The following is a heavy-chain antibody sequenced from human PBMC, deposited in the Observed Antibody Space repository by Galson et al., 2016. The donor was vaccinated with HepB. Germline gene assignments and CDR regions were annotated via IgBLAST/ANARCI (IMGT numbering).Heavy chain of an antibody. D-gene: IGHD6-25*01. J-gene: IGHJ4*02. CDR1: GGSISSNNW. CDR2: VYRSGST. CDR3: ARQQEAQDGYDS. Sequence: SETLSLTCGVSGGSISSNNWWGWVRQPPGQGLEWIGEVYRSGSTNYTPSLKRRVSMSVDKSKNQFSLNMTSVTAADTAVYYCARQQEAQDGYDSWGQGTLVTVSS. V-gene: IGHV4-4*02.